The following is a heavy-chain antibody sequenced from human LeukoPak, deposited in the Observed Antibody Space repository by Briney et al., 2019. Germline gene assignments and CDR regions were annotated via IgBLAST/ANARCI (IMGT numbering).Heavy chain of an antibody. J-gene: IGHJ6*03. V-gene: IGHV3-48*01. D-gene: IGHD4-17*01. CDR3: ARYGDPVYYYYMDV. CDR1: GLTFSRYS. Sequence: GGSLRHSCAVSGLTFSRYSSNWVRQAPGKGLEWVSYISSSGGSVSYGDSVKGRFTISRDNARNSLYLQMNSLRAEDTAVYYCARYGDPVYYYYMDVWGKGTTVTVSS. CDR2: ISSSGGSV.